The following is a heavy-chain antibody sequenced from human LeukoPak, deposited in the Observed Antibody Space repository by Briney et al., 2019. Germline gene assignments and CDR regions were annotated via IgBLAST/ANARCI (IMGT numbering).Heavy chain of an antibody. CDR2: ISGSGGST. V-gene: IGHV3-23*01. Sequence: LSGGSLRLSCAASGFTFSSYAMSWVRQAPGKGLEWVSAISGSGGSTYYADSVKGRFTISRDNSKNTLYLQMNSLRAEDTAVYYCAQGDGYNREPFDYWGQGTLVTVSS. CDR3: AQGDGYNREPFDY. D-gene: IGHD5-24*01. J-gene: IGHJ4*02. CDR1: GFTFSSYA.